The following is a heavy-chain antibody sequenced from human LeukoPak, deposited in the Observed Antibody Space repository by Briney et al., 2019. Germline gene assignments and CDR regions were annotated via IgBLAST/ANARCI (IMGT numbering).Heavy chain of an antibody. CDR2: IYYSGST. J-gene: IGHJ4*02. CDR1: GGSISSSSYY. V-gene: IGHV4-39*01. CDR3: ARLNGYYDSSGYYSPSYFDY. D-gene: IGHD3-22*01. Sequence: SETLSLTCTVSGGSISSSSYYWGWIRQPPGKGLGWIGSIYYSGSTYYNPSLKSRVTISVDTSKNQFSLKLSSVTAADTAVYYCARLNGYYDSSGYYSPSYFDYWGQGTLVTVSS.